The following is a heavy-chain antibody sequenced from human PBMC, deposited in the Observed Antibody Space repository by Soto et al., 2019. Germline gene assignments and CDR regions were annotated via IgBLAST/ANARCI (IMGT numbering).Heavy chain of an antibody. CDR2: IYYIGTT. D-gene: IGHD3-10*01. J-gene: IGHJ5*02. V-gene: IGHV4-30-4*01. CDR3: SRGSTYYGFLT. CDR1: VDPLASVDNT. Sequence: QVQRQGSAPGLGRPPQPLPLTGPFLVDPLASVDNTWTWIRQPPGKGLEWIGYIYYIGTTFYNPPLESRVNISIDTSKNHFSLRLTSVTATDTAVYYCSRGSTYYGFLTWGQGTLVTVSS.